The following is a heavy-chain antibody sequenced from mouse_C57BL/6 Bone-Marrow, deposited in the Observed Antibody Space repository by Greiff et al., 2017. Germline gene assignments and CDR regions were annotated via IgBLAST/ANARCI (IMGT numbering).Heavy chain of an antibody. Sequence: VQLQQSGAELVRPGASVKLSCKASGYTFTDYYINWVKQRPGQGLEWIARIYPGSGNTYYNEKFKGKATLTAEKSSSTAYMQLSSLTSEDSAVYFCATGRFSWFAYWGQGTLVTVSA. CDR1: GYTFTDYY. CDR2: IYPGSGNT. V-gene: IGHV1-76*01. J-gene: IGHJ3*01. CDR3: ATGRFSWFAY.